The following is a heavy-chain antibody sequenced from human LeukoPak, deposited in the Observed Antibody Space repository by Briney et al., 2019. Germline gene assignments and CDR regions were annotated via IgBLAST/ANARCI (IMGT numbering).Heavy chain of an antibody. Sequence: ASVKVSCKASGYTFTGYYMHWVRQAPGQGLEWMGWINPNSGGTNYAQNFQGRVTITRDTSASTAYMEVSSLRSEDTAVYYCARENNGYAYGFAYWGQGILVTVSS. J-gene: IGHJ4*02. CDR3: ARENNGYAYGFAY. V-gene: IGHV1-2*02. D-gene: IGHD5-12*01. CDR2: INPNSGGT. CDR1: GYTFTGYY.